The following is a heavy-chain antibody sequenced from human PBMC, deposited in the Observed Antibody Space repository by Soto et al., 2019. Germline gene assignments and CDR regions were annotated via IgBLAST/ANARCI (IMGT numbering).Heavy chain of an antibody. CDR1: GFTFSSYA. V-gene: IGHV3-30-3*01. D-gene: IGHD6-6*01. Sequence: QVQLVESGGGVVQPGRSLRLSCAASGFTFSSYAMHWVRQAPGKGLEWVAFISYDGSNKYYADSVKGRFTISRDNSKNPLYLQMNSLRAEDTAVYYCARSGVQQLVGHWFDPWGQGTLVTVSS. CDR3: ARSGVQQLVGHWFDP. J-gene: IGHJ5*02. CDR2: ISYDGSNK.